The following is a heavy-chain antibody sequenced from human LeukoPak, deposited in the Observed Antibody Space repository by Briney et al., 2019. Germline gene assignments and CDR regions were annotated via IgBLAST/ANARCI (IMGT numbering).Heavy chain of an antibody. D-gene: IGHD3-22*01. CDR3: TRDLGFDYYDSSGYYEQGYAFDI. Sequence: GGSLRLSCTASGFTFGDYAMSWFRQAPGKGLEWVGFIRSKAYVGTTEYAASVKGRFTISRDDSKSIAYLQMNSLKTEDTAVYYCTRDLGFDYYDSSGYYEQGYAFDIWGQGTMVTVSS. CDR2: IRSKAYVGTT. CDR1: GFTFGDYA. J-gene: IGHJ3*02. V-gene: IGHV3-49*03.